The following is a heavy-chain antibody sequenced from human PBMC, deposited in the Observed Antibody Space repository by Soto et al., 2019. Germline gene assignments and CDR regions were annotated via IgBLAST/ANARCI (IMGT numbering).Heavy chain of an antibody. D-gene: IGHD6-19*01. CDR1: GFAFSNYG. CDR3: ARSDVDCSGGTCFSFGFDY. Sequence: QVQLVESGGGVVQPGGSLRLSCAASGFAFSNYGIHWVRQAPGKGLQWVSVISYDGSKDFYGESVKGRFTVSRDNSNNTLYLQMNSLIIEDTAVYFCARSDVDCSGGTCFSFGFDYWGQGALVTVSS. CDR2: ISYDGSKD. V-gene: IGHV3-30*03. J-gene: IGHJ4*02.